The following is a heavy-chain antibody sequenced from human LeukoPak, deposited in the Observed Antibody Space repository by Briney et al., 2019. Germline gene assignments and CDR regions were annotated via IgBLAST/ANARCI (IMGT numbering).Heavy chain of an antibody. J-gene: IGHJ4*02. CDR2: IYYSGST. CDR1: GGSISSHY. V-gene: IGHV4-59*11. Sequence: SQTLSLICTVSGGSISSHYWIWTRQAPGKGLEWIGYIYYSGSTNYNPSLRSRVTMSADTSKNQFSLKLSSVTAADTAVYYCARLLYCSGSGNFDFWGQGMLVTVPS. CDR3: ARLLYCSGSGNFDF. D-gene: IGHD3-10*01.